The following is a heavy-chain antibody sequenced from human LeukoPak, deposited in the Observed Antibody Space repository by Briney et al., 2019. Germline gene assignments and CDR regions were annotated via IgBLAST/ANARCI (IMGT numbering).Heavy chain of an antibody. CDR1: GFTFSSYA. Sequence: PGGSLRLSCAASGFTFSSYAMSWVRQAPGKGLEWVSTISTSGGSTYYADSVEGRFTISRDNSKNTLYLQMNSLRAEDTAVYYCAKVRFGVTARYHFDFWGQGTLVTVSS. D-gene: IGHD3-10*01. CDR2: ISTSGGST. V-gene: IGHV3-23*01. CDR3: AKVRFGVTARYHFDF. J-gene: IGHJ4*02.